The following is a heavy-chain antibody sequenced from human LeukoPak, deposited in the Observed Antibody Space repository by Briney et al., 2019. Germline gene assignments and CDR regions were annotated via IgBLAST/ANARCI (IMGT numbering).Heavy chain of an antibody. CDR1: GGSISGSISGTY. J-gene: IGHJ4*02. CDR2: IHSSGST. Sequence: SETLPLTCTVSGGSISGSISGTYWSWVRQPAGKGLEWIGRIHSSGSTKYNPSLKSRVTMSVDTSKNQLFLRLTSVTAADTALYYCARGSQNYYNPFDNWGQGTLVTVSS. D-gene: IGHD3-10*01. V-gene: IGHV4-4*07. CDR3: ARGSQNYYNPFDN.